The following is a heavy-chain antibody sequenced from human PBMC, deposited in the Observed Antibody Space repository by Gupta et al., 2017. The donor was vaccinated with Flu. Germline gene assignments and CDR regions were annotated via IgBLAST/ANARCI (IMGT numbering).Heavy chain of an antibody. CDR1: GFIFSRYS. V-gene: IGHV3-48*02. Sequence: EVQLVESGGGLIQPGGSLRLSCAASGFIFSRYSMTWVRQAPGKGLEWVSYINSDRSKIYYADSVKGRFTISRDNAKNSLSLQMNSLRDEDTAVYHCASGDTDGWGLNSWGQGTLVTVSS. CDR2: INSDRSKI. D-gene: IGHD6-19*01. CDR3: ASGDTDGWGLNS. J-gene: IGHJ4*02.